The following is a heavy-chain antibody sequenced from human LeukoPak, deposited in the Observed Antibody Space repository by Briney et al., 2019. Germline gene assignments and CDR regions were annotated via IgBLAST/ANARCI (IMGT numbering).Heavy chain of an antibody. Sequence: PAGGSLILSCAASGFTFSDYAMSWVRQAPGKGLEWVSTMSFSGGSAYYADSVKGRFTISRDNAKNSLNLQMNSLRAEDTAVYYCARDSGYSGHSDYWGQGTLVTVSS. J-gene: IGHJ4*02. CDR1: GFTFSDYA. V-gene: IGHV3-23*01. CDR2: MSFSGGSA. CDR3: ARDSGYSGHSDY. D-gene: IGHD5-12*01.